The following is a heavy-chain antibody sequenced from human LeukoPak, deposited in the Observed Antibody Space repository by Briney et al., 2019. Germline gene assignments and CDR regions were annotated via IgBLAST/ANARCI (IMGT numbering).Heavy chain of an antibody. Sequence: GRSLRLSCAASGFTFSSYGMHWVRQAPGKGLEWVAFIWYDGINKYYTDSVKGRFTISRDNSKNTLYLQMNSLRAEDTAVYYCARKLTGDYYFDYWGQGTLVTVSS. D-gene: IGHD7-27*01. J-gene: IGHJ4*02. CDR1: GFTFSSYG. V-gene: IGHV3-33*01. CDR2: IWYDGINK. CDR3: ARKLTGDYYFDY.